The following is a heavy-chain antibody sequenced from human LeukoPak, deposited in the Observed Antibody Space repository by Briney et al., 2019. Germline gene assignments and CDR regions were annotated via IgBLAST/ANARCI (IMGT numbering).Heavy chain of an antibody. CDR2: IYPGDSDT. V-gene: IGHV5-51*01. D-gene: IGHD2-15*01. J-gene: IGHJ5*02. CDR3: ARSRGYCSGGSCYFTSHNWFDP. Sequence: GESLKISCKGSGYSFTSYWIGWVRQMPGKGLEWMGIIYPGDSDTRYSPSFQGQVTISADKSISTAYLQWSSPKASDTAMYYCARSRGYCSGGSCYFTSHNWFDPWGQGTLVTVSS. CDR1: GYSFTSYW.